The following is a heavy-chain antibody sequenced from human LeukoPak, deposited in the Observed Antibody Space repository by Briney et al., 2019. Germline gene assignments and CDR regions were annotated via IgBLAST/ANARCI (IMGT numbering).Heavy chain of an antibody. Sequence: SVTVSCKASGGTFSSYAISWVRQAPGQGLEWMGGIIPIFGTANYAQKFQGRVTITADESTSTAYMELSSLRSEDTALYYCAKGYYYDSSGYSHFDYWGQGTLVTVSS. J-gene: IGHJ4*02. CDR2: IIPIFGTA. CDR1: GGTFSSYA. D-gene: IGHD3-22*01. V-gene: IGHV1-69*01. CDR3: AKGYYYDSSGYSHFDY.